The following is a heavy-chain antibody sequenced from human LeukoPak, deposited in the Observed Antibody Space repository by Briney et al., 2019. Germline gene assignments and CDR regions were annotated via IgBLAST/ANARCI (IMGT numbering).Heavy chain of an antibody. J-gene: IGHJ4*02. V-gene: IGHV3-73*01. Sequence: GGSLRLSCAASGFTFSGSAMHWVRQASGKGLEWVGRIRSKANSYATAYAASAKGRFTFSRDDSKNTAYLQMNSLKTEDTAVYYCTSRGNYDSSGPLDYWGQGTLVTVSS. D-gene: IGHD3-22*01. CDR2: IRSKANSYAT. CDR3: TSRGNYDSSGPLDY. CDR1: GFTFSGSA.